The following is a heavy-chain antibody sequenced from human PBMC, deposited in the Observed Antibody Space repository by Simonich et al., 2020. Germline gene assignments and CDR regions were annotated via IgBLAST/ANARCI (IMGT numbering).Heavy chain of an antibody. CDR3: AKRSGVSITGTFDY. Sequence: EVQLLESGGGLVQPGGSLRLSCAASGFTFSSYAMSWVRQAPGKGLEGVSAIRGRGGSTYYADSVKGRFTISRDNSKNTLYLQMNSLRAEDTAVYYCAKRSGVSITGTFDYWGQGTLVTVSS. CDR1: GFTFSSYA. CDR2: IRGRGGST. V-gene: IGHV3-23*01. D-gene: IGHD1-7*01. J-gene: IGHJ4*02.